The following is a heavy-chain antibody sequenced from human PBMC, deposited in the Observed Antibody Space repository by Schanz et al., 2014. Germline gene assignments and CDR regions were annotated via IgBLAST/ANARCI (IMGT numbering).Heavy chain of an antibody. J-gene: IGHJ4*02. CDR1: GFTFSTYT. CDR2: ISSSSTYI. D-gene: IGHD5-12*01. Sequence: EVQLVESGGGLVKPGGSLRLSCAASGFTFSTYTMNWVRQAPGKGLEWVSSISSSSTYIYYTDSLKGRFTISRDNAKNSMYLQMNSLRVEDTAVYYCARDPNSVNEIDYWGQGTLVTVSS. CDR3: ARDPNSVNEIDY. V-gene: IGHV3-21*02.